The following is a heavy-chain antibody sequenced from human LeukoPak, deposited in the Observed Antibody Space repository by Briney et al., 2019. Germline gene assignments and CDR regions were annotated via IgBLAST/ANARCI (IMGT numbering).Heavy chain of an antibody. Sequence: SETLSLTCIVSGGSISNYYWSWIRQPAGKGLEWIGRFYPSGNTNYNPSLKSRVTMSVDTSKNQFSLELTSVTAADTAVYYCARSYYDTNGYLSHFDYWGQGTLVTVSS. CDR3: ARSYYDTNGYLSHFDY. CDR1: GGSISNYY. V-gene: IGHV4-4*07. D-gene: IGHD3-22*01. J-gene: IGHJ4*02. CDR2: FYPSGNT.